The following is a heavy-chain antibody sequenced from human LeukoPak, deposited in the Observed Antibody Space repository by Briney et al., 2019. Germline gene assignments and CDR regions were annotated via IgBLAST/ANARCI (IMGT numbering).Heavy chain of an antibody. J-gene: IGHJ4*02. CDR1: GGSISSYY. CDR2: IYYSGST. V-gene: IGHV4-59*01. Sequence: SETLSLTCTVSGGSISSYYWSWIRQPPGKGLEWIGYIYYSGSTNYNPSLKSRVTISVDTSKNQFSLKLSSVTAADTAVYYCARRLPWRTGYFDYWGQGTLVTVSS. D-gene: IGHD5-12*01. CDR3: ARRLPWRTGYFDY.